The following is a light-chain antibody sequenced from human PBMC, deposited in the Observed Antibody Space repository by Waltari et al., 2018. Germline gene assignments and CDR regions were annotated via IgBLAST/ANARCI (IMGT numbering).Light chain of an antibody. CDR1: QKIYTY. Sequence: DIQMTQSPSSLSASVGDRVTITCRASQKIYTYLNWYQQKAGKAPNLLISSVSTLQSGVPSRFSGSGSGTEFTLTISSLQPDDFATYYCQQYNSYSWTFGQGTKVEIK. V-gene: IGKV1-16*01. CDR3: QQYNSYSWT. J-gene: IGKJ1*01. CDR2: SVS.